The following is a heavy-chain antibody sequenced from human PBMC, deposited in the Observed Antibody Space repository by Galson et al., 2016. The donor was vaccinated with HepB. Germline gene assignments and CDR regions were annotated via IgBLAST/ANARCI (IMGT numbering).Heavy chain of an antibody. CDR1: KFIFRGFW. CDR2: INGDGSTT. D-gene: IGHD6-25*01. J-gene: IGHJ4*02. Sequence: SLRLSCAVSKFIFRGFWMQWVRQAPGEGLKWVSRINGDGSTTVYADSVKGRFTITRDNAKSILFLQMTSLRAEDTAVYFCSRYRTFAADTWGQRTLVTVSS. CDR3: SRYRTFAADT. V-gene: IGHV3-74*01.